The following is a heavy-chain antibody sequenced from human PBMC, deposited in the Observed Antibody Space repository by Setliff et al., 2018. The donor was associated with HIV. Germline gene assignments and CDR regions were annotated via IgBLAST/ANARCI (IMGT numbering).Heavy chain of an antibody. CDR3: ARGSGIQYGFDP. V-gene: IGHV3-20*04. Sequence: GGSLRLSCAASGFTFDDYVMSWVRQAPGKGLEWVSGVNWSGGSTGYADSVKGRFTISRDNAENSLYLQMNSLRAEDTAFYYCARGSGIQYGFDPWGQGTLVTVSS. D-gene: IGHD2-8*01. CDR1: GFTFDDYV. CDR2: VNWSGGST. J-gene: IGHJ5*02.